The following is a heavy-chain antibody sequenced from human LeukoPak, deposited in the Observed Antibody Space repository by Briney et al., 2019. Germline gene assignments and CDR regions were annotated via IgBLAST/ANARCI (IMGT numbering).Heavy chain of an antibody. D-gene: IGHD2-2*01. Sequence: SETLSLTCTVSGGSISSGDYYWSWIRQPPGKGLEWIGYIYYSGSTYYNPSLKSRVTISVDTSKNQFSLKLSSVTAADTAVYYCAREGIVVPAARGFDYWGQGTLVTVSS. CDR2: IYYSGST. V-gene: IGHV4-30-4*08. CDR3: AREGIVVPAARGFDY. CDR1: GGSISSGDYY. J-gene: IGHJ4*02.